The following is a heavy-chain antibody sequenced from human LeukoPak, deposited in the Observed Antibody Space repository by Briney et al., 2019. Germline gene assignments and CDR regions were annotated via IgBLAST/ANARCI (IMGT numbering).Heavy chain of an antibody. Sequence: SETLSLTCTVSGGSISSYYWSWIRQPPGKGLEWIGYTYYSGSTNYNPSLKSRATISVDTSKNQFSLKLSSVTAADTAVYYCARDSGEKAFDIWGQGTMVTVSS. V-gene: IGHV4-59*01. D-gene: IGHD3-10*01. CDR1: GGSISSYY. CDR2: TYYSGST. J-gene: IGHJ3*02. CDR3: ARDSGEKAFDI.